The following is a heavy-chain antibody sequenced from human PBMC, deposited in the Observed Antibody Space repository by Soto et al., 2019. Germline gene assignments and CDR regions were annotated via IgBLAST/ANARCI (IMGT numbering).Heavy chain of an antibody. CDR2: INQDGSEM. V-gene: IGHV3-7*01. J-gene: IGHJ4*02. Sequence: EVQLVESGGGLVQPGGSLRLSCAVSGFTFSNYWMSWVRQAPGEGLEWVANINQDGSEMYYVDSVEGRFTISRDNAKNSIYLQMNILRVEDTAVYYCARDATHQSNDYWGQGTLVTVYS. CDR1: GFTFSNYW. D-gene: IGHD2-15*01. CDR3: ARDATHQSNDY.